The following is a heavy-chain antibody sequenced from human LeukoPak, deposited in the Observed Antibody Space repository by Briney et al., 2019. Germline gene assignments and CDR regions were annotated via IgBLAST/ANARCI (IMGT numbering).Heavy chain of an antibody. J-gene: IGHJ4*02. Sequence: GGSLRLSCAASGFTFSYYGIHWVRQAPGKGLEWVAVISYDGSDKYYAGSVKGRFTISRDNSKNTLYLQMNSLRAEDTAVYYCARDLMAGTGYFDYWGQGTLVTVSS. CDR2: ISYDGSDK. CDR3: ARDLMAGTGYFDY. CDR1: GFTFSYYG. D-gene: IGHD6-19*01. V-gene: IGHV3-30*03.